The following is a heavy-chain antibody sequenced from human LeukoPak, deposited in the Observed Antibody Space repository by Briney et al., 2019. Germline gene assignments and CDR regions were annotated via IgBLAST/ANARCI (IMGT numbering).Heavy chain of an antibody. V-gene: IGHV3-7*01. CDR2: IGKDGSEK. CDR3: ARDLVWLQLQD. D-gene: IGHD2-8*01. Sequence: QTGGSLRLSCAASGFAFASYWMVWVRQAPGKGLEWVASIGKDGSEKSYVDSVKGRFTISRDNARNSLYLQMSSLRVEDTAVYYCARDLVWLQLQDWGQGALVTVSS. CDR1: GFAFASYW. J-gene: IGHJ4*02.